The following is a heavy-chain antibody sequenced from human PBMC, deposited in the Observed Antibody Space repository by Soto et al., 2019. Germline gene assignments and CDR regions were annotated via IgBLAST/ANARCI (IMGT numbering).Heavy chain of an antibody. CDR2: IIPILGIA. V-gene: IGHV1-69*02. CDR3: ARAGYCSGSSCYDNWFDP. CDR1: GGTFSSYT. Sequence: SVKVPCKASGGTFSSYTISWVRQAPGQGLEWMGRIIPILGIANYAQKFQGRVTITADKSTSTAYMELSSLRSEDTAVYYCARAGYCSGSSCYDNWFDPWGQGTLVTVSS. D-gene: IGHD2-15*01. J-gene: IGHJ5*02.